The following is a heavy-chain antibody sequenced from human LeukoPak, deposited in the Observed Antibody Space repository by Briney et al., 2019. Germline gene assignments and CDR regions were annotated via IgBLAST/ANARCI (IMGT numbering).Heavy chain of an antibody. J-gene: IGHJ3*02. CDR1: GYSISSGYY. CDR3: ARDSTNDAFDI. V-gene: IGHV4-38-2*02. Sequence: PSETLSLTCTVSGYSISSGYYWGWIRQPPGKGLEWIGSIYYSGSTYYNPSLKSRVTISVDTSKNQFSLKLSSVTAADTAVYYCARDSTNDAFDIWGQGTMVTVSS. CDR2: IYYSGST. D-gene: IGHD1-26*01.